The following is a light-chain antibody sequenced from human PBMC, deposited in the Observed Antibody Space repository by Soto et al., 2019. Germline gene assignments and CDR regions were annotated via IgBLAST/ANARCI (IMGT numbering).Light chain of an antibody. CDR2: AAS. CDR1: QSISTY. CDR3: QQCYSSPRT. Sequence: DIQMTQSPSTLSASVGDRVTITCRASQSISTYLNWYQQKVGRAPTLLIYAASSLQSGVPSRFSGGGSGTEFTLTISSLQPEDFAMYFCQQCYSSPRTFGQGTKVEIK. V-gene: IGKV1-39*01. J-gene: IGKJ1*01.